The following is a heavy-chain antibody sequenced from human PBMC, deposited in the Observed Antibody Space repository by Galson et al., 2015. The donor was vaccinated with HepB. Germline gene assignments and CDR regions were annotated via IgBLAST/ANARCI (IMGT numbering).Heavy chain of an antibody. V-gene: IGHV1-18*01. CDR1: GYTFTSYG. CDR3: ARGGGVVITTTSEDY. CDR2: ISAYNGNT. D-gene: IGHD3-22*01. J-gene: IGHJ4*02. Sequence: SCKASGYTFTSYGISWVRQAPGQGLEWMGWISAYNGNTNYAQKLQGRVTMTTDTSTSTAYMELRSLRSDDTAVYYCARGGGVVITTTSEDYWGQGTLVTVSS.